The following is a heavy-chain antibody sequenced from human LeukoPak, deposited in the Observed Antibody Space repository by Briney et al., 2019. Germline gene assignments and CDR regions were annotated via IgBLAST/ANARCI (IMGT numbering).Heavy chain of an antibody. V-gene: IGHV3-7*03. CDR1: GLTFTEFW. Sequence: GGSLRLSCAASGLTFTEFWMNWVRLAPGRGLEWLANIKPDGSERYYVDSVKGRFAISRDNAKNEVYLEMNSVRAEDTGVYYCSGRDSSRSPRAYWGQGTLVSVSS. D-gene: IGHD2-2*01. J-gene: IGHJ4*02. CDR3: SGRDSSRSPRAY. CDR2: IKPDGSER.